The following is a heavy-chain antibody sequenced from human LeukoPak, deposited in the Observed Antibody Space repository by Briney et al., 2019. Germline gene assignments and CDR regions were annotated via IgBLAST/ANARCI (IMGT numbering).Heavy chain of an antibody. J-gene: IGHJ4*02. V-gene: IGHV4-59*08. Sequence: ASETLSLTCTVSGGSISSYYWSWIRQPPGKGLEWIGYIYYSGSTNYNPSLESRVTISVDTSKNQFSLKLSSVTAADTAVHYCARHSSLGHFDFWGQGTLVTVSS. CDR3: ARHSSLGHFDF. CDR2: IYYSGST. CDR1: GGSISSYY.